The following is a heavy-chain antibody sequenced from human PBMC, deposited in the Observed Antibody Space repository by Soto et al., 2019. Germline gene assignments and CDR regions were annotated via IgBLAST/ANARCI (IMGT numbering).Heavy chain of an antibody. CDR3: ARHHGPLYVGYYYDLDV. CDR1: GGSISSSSYY. CDR2: IYYSGRT. J-gene: IGHJ6*02. Sequence: PLETLSLTCTVSGGSISSSSYYWGWIRQPPGKGLEWIGSIYYSGRTYYNPSLKSRITISVDTSKNQFSLKLSSVTAADTALYYCARHHGPLYVGYYYDLDVWGPGTTVTVSS. D-gene: IGHD3-16*01. V-gene: IGHV4-39*01.